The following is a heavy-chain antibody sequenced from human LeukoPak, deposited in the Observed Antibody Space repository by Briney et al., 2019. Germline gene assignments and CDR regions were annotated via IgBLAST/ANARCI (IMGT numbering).Heavy chain of an antibody. CDR1: GGSFSGYY. V-gene: IGHV4-34*01. D-gene: IGHD3-10*01. Sequence: SETLSLTCAVYGGSFSGYYWSWIRQPPGKGLGWIGEINHSGSTNYNPSLKSRVTISVDTSKNQFSLKLSSVTAADTAVYYCARGPILPWLPSNYGSGSYDYWGQGTLVTVSS. J-gene: IGHJ4*02. CDR3: ARGPILPWLPSNYGSGSYDY. CDR2: INHSGST.